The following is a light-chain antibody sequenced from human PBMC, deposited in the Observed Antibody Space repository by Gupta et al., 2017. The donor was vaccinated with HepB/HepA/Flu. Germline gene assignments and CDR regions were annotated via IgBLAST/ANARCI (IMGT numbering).Light chain of an antibody. CDR2: AGA. J-gene: IGKJ4*01. V-gene: IGKV1D-12*01. CDR3: QQANSCPQLT. Sequence: DIHMTQSPSSLSASVGDIVPITCRASQGISSWLAWYQQKPGRAPKRLIYAGASWQSGGPTRCSGSRWGTDFTLTISSRQQEDFATYYCQQANSCPQLTFGGGTKVEIK. CDR1: QGISSW.